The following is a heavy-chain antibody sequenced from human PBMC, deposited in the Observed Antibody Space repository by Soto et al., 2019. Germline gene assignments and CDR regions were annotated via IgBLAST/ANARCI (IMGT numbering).Heavy chain of an antibody. V-gene: IGHV1-18*01. CDR2: ISGYNGNT. CDR3: AREGPAPYYYYGMDV. J-gene: IGHJ6*02. Sequence: QVQLVQSGGEVKKPGASVKVSCKTSGYSFTTYGISWVRQAPGQGLEWMGWISGYNGNTNYAQKCQGRGSMTTDTCTSTAYRELRSLRSDDTAVYYCAREGPAPYYYYGMDVGGQGSTVAVSS. CDR1: GYSFTTYG.